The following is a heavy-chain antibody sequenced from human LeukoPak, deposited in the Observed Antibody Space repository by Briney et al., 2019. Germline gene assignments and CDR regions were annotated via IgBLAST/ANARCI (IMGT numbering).Heavy chain of an antibody. J-gene: IGHJ4*02. CDR3: ARGWNYYGRTGFDF. CDR1: GYTFTSYD. V-gene: IGHV1-8*01. Sequence: ASVMVSCKASGYTFTSYDINWVRQATGQGPDWMGWMNPNSGNTGYAQKFQGRVTMTRNTSISTAYMELSSLRSEDTAVYYCARGWNYYGRTGFDFWGQGTLVTVSS. D-gene: IGHD3-10*01. CDR2: MNPNSGNT.